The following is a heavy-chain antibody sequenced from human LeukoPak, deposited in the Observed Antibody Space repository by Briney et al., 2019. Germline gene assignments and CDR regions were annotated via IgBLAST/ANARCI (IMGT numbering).Heavy chain of an antibody. J-gene: IGHJ4*02. V-gene: IGHV3-23*01. CDR1: GFTFSSYA. D-gene: IGHD3-3*01. CDR2: ISGSGGST. Sequence: GSLRLSCAASGFTFSSYAMSWVRQAPGKGLEWVSAISGSGGSTYYADSVKGRFTISRDNSKNTLYLQMNSLRAEDTAVYYCAPSSGDYDFWSGYWPGPFDYWGQGTLVTVSS. CDR3: APSSGDYDFWSGYWPGPFDY.